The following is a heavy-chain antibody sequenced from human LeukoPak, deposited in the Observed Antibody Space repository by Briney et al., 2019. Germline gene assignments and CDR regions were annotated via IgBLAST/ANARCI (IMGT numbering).Heavy chain of an antibody. V-gene: IGHV3-30*01. CDR1: GFTFSRYA. D-gene: IGHD1-14*01. Sequence: PGGSLRLSCAASGFTFSRYAIHWVRQAPGKGLESVAVIWYDGSNKYYADSVKGRFTISRDNSKNTISLQMKSLRAEDTAVYYCAKALETTTRDYYFYYMDVWGKGTTVIASS. CDR3: AKALETTTRDYYFYYMDV. CDR2: IWYDGSNK. J-gene: IGHJ6*03.